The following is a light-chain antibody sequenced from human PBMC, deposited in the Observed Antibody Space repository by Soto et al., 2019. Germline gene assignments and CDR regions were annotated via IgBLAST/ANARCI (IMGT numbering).Light chain of an antibody. J-gene: IGLJ1*01. CDR3: SSYTTSTTLPYA. Sequence: QSALTQPASVSGSPGQSITISCTGTSSDVGAYNYVSWYQQHPGKAPKLIIFGVSNRPSGVSLRFSGSKSGTTASLTISGLQAEDDADYFCSSYTTSTTLPYAFGTGTKLTVL. CDR1: SSDVGAYNY. CDR2: GVS. V-gene: IGLV2-14*01.